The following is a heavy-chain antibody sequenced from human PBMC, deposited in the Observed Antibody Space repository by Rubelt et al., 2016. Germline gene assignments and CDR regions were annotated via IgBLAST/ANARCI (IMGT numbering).Heavy chain of an antibody. CDR1: GYTFTSYG. J-gene: IGHJ4*02. V-gene: IGHV1-18*01. D-gene: IGHD3-10*01. CDR2: ISAYNGKT. CDR3: ARDPLPVRGVIMTPTH. Sequence: QVQLVQSGAEVKKPGASVKVSCKASGYTFTSYGISWVRQAPGQGLEWMGWISAYNGKTNYAQKVQGRCTMTTDTSTSMAYWGLRSLGSDDPAVYYCARDPLPVRGVIMTPTHWGQGTLVTVSS.